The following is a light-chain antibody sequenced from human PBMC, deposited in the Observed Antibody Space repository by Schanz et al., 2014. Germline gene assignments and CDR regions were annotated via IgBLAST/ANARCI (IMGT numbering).Light chain of an antibody. J-gene: IGLJ3*02. CDR2: ANN. CDR3: QSYDSSLSGSGV. V-gene: IGLV1-40*01. Sequence: QSVLTQPPSVSGAPGQRVTISCAGRNSNIGAGFDVNWYQQLPGTAPKLLIYANNKRPSGVPDRFSGSRSGTSASLAITGLQAEDEADYYCQSYDSSLSGSGVFGGGTKLTVL. CDR1: NSNIGAGFD.